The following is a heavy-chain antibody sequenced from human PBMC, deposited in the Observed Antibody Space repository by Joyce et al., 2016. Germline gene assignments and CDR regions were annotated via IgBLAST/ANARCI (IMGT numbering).Heavy chain of an antibody. D-gene: IGHD1-14*01. J-gene: IGHJ4*02. CDR3: ASPGTRY. CDR1: GFTFSSYW. Sequence: EVHLVEYGGGLVQPGGSLGLSCAASGFTFSSYWMSWVRQAPGKGLEWVANIKKDGSERYYVDSVKGRFTISRDNTKNSLYLQMNSLRVEDTAVYYCASPGTRYWGQGTLVTVSS. V-gene: IGHV3-7*03. CDR2: IKKDGSER.